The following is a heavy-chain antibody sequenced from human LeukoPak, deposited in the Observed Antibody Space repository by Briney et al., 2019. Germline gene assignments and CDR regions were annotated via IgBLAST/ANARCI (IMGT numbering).Heavy chain of an antibody. V-gene: IGHV3-7*05. D-gene: IGHD4-17*01. CDR3: ARDKSYGDSEDY. Sequence: GGSLRLSCGVSGFTFNIYWMSWVRQAPGKGLEWVANINQDGSEKYYVDSVKGRFTISRDNAKNSLYLQMNSLRAEDTAVYYCARDKSYGDSEDYWGQGTLVTVSS. J-gene: IGHJ4*02. CDR2: INQDGSEK. CDR1: GFTFNIYW.